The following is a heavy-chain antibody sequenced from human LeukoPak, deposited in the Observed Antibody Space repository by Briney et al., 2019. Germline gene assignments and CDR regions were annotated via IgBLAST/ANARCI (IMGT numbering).Heavy chain of an antibody. CDR2: IWYDGSNK. J-gene: IGHJ4*02. V-gene: IGHV3-33*08. CDR3: ARAYSSSRYDYFDY. CDR1: GFTFKNAW. Sequence: PGGSLRLSCAASGFTFKNAWMSWVRQAPGKGLEWVAVIWYDGSNKYYADSVKGRFTISRDNSKNTLYLQMNSLRAEDTAVYYCARAYSSSRYDYFDYWGQGTLVTVSS. D-gene: IGHD6-13*01.